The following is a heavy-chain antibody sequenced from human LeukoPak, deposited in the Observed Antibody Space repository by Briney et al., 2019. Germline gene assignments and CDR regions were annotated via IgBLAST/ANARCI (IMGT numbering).Heavy chain of an antibody. CDR1: GFTFSGSA. CDR3: AKRPGVWAIVVVPAASPHDY. V-gene: IGHV3-73*01. CDR2: IRSKANSYAT. D-gene: IGHD2-2*01. J-gene: IGHJ4*02. Sequence: PGGSLRLSCAASGFTFSGSAMHWVRQASGKGLEWVGRIRSKANSYATAYAASVKGRFTISRDDSKNTAYLQMNSLKTEDTAVYYCAKRPGVWAIVVVPAASPHDYWGQGTLVTVSS.